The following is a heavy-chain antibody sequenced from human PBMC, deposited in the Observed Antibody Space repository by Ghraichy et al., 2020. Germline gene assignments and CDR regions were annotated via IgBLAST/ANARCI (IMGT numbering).Heavy chain of an antibody. CDR3: VRGPYINTNWYGDDI. CDR1: GFTFSMYW. D-gene: IGHD1-1*01. CDR2: ISPDGSDK. Sequence: GGSLRLSCAGSGFTFSMYWMTWVRQAPGKGLEWVANISPDGSDKYYVDSVKGRFTIARDNAKNSVFLQMNSLRDEDTAVYHCVRGPYINTNWYGDDIWGQGTVVTVS. V-gene: IGHV3-7*03. J-gene: IGHJ3*02.